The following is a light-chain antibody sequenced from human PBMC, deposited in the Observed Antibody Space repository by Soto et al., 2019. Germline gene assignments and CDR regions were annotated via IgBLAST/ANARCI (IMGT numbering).Light chain of an antibody. V-gene: IGKV3-20*01. CDR2: GAS. CDR1: QSVRSSH. Sequence: EIVLTQSPGTLSLSPGARATLSCRASQSVRSSHLAWYQQKPGQAPRLLIYGASSRATGIPDRFSGSGSGTDFTLTISRLEPEDFAVYYCQQYSTSPPTVGGGNKVDIK. J-gene: IGKJ4*01. CDR3: QQYSTSPPT.